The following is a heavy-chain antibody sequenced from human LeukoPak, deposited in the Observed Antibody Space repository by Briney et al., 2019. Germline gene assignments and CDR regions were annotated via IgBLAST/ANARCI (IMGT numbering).Heavy chain of an antibody. CDR3: ARVPGVTRYFDS. V-gene: IGHV3-7*01. D-gene: IGHD4-23*01. CDR1: GYTFRRYW. J-gene: IGHJ4*02. CDR2: IKQDGSEK. Sequence: PGGSLRLSCAASGYTFRRYWMSWVRQAPGKGLEWVANIKQDGSEKYYVDSVKGRFTISRDNAKNSLYLQLNSLRAEDTAVYYCARVPGVTRYFDSWGQGILVTVSS.